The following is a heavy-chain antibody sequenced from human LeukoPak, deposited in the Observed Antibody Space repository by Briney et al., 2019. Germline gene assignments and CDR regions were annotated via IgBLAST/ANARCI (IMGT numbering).Heavy chain of an antibody. J-gene: IGHJ4*02. CDR3: TKEGYYGSGSFPDY. CDR1: GFTFSSYA. Sequence: PGGSLRLSCAASGFTFSSYAMHWVRQAPGKGLEYVSAISSNGGSTYYANSVKGRFTISRDNSKNTVYLQMNSLRPEDTAVYYCTKEGYYGSGSFPDYWGQGTLVTVSS. CDR2: ISSNGGST. V-gene: IGHV3-64*01. D-gene: IGHD3-10*01.